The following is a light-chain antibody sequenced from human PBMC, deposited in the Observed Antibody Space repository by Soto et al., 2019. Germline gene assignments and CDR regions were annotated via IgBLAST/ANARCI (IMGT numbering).Light chain of an antibody. CDR1: SSNIGSDF. V-gene: IGLV1-47*01. CDR3: AAWDHSLSGWM. Sequence: QSVLTQPTSASATPGQRVTISCSGSSSNIGSDFVFWYQQLPGTAPKLLIYRNNQRPSGVPDRFSGSKSGTSASLAISGLRSEDEADYYCAAWDHSLSGWMIGGGTKLTVL. CDR2: RNN. J-gene: IGLJ3*02.